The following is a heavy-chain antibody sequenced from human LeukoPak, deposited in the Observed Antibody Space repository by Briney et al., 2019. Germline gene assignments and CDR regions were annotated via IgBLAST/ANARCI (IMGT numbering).Heavy chain of an antibody. CDR3: ARDPHRGYNPPGYYYYGMDV. J-gene: IGHJ6*02. V-gene: IGHV1-69*13. Sequence: ASVKVSCKAPGGTFSSYAISWVRQAPGQGLEWMGGIIPIFGTANYAQKFQGRVTITADESTSTAYMELSSLRSEDTAVYYCARDPHRGYNPPGYYYYGMDVWGQGTTVTVSS. CDR1: GGTFSSYA. CDR2: IIPIFGTA. D-gene: IGHD5-12*01.